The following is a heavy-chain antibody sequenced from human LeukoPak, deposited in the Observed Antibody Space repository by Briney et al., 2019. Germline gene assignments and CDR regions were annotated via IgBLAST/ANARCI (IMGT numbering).Heavy chain of an antibody. Sequence: GGSLRLSWAASGFPFSGSAMHWVRQASGKGLEWVGRIRSKANSYATAYAASVKGRFTISRDDSKNTAYLQMNSLKTEDTAVYYCTRLTGTTRPYFDYWGQGTLVTVSS. CDR3: TRLTGTTRPYFDY. D-gene: IGHD1-7*01. CDR1: GFPFSGSA. CDR2: IRSKANSYAT. J-gene: IGHJ4*02. V-gene: IGHV3-73*01.